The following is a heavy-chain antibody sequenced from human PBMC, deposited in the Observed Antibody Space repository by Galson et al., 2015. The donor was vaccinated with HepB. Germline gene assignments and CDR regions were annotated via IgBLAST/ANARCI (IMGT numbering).Heavy chain of an antibody. CDR1: GFTFSSYS. D-gene: IGHD6-6*01. J-gene: IGHJ3*02. V-gene: IGHV3-48*01. Sequence: SLRLSCAASGFTFSSYSMNWVRQAPGKGLEWVSYISSSSSTIYYADSVKGRFTISRDNAKNSLYLQMNSLRAEDTAVYYCARDYEYSSSSDAFDIWGQGTMVTVSS. CDR2: ISSSSSTI. CDR3: ARDYEYSSSSDAFDI.